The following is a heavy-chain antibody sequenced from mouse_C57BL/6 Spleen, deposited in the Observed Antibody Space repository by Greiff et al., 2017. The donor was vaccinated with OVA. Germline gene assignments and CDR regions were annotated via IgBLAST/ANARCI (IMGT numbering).Heavy chain of an antibody. V-gene: IGHV10-1*01. CDR2: IRSKSNNYAT. CDR3: VRQAYFNFDV. D-gene: IGHD6-5*01. J-gene: IGHJ1*03. Sequence: EVQLVESGGGLVQPKGSLKLSCAASGFSFNTYAMNWVRQAPGKGLEWVARIRSKSNNYATYYADSVKDRFTISRDDSESMLYLQMNNLKTEDTAMYYCVRQAYFNFDVWGTGTTVTVSS. CDR1: GFSFNTYA.